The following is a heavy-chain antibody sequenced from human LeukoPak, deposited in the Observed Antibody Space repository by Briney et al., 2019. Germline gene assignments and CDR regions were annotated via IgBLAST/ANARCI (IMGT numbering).Heavy chain of an antibody. CDR2: INHSGST. Sequence: SETLSLTCAVYGGSFSGYYWSWIRQPPGKGLEWIGEINHSGSTNYNPSLKSRVTISVDTSKNQFSLKLSSVTAADTAAYYCVGYCSSTSCSDAFDIWGQGTMVTVSS. V-gene: IGHV4-34*01. J-gene: IGHJ3*02. D-gene: IGHD2-2*01. CDR3: VGYCSSTSCSDAFDI. CDR1: GGSFSGYY.